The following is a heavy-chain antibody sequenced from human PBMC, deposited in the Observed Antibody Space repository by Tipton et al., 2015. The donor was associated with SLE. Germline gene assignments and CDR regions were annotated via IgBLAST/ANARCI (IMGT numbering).Heavy chain of an antibody. D-gene: IGHD1-7*01. CDR1: GGSIISSSYY. CDR2: IYYSGST. Sequence: LRLYCTVSGGSIISSSYYRGWIRQPPGKGLEWIGSIYYSGSTNYNPSLKSRVTISVDTSKNQFSLKLSSVTAADTAVYYCASSKTGTTNAFDYWGQETLVTVSS. J-gene: IGHJ4*02. V-gene: IGHV4-39*01. CDR3: ASSKTGTTNAFDY.